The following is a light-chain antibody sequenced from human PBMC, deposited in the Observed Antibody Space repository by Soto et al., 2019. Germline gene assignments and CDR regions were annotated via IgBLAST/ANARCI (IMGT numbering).Light chain of an antibody. CDR2: KAS. Sequence: IQMTQSPSNLSACVGGIVTITGRASQSISSWLAWYQQKPGKAPNLLINKASSLQSEVPSRFSGSGSGTEFTLTITSLQPDDFGVYYCQQYKSSSTFGQGTKVDIK. CDR1: QSISSW. V-gene: IGKV1-5*03. CDR3: QQYKSSST. J-gene: IGKJ1*01.